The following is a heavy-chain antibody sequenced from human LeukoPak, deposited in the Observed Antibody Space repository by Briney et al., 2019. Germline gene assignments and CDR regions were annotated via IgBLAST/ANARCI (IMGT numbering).Heavy chain of an antibody. CDR2: IWSDGTNQ. Sequence: GGSLRLSCAASGFTFSHYAMHWVRQAPGKGLEGVAVIWSDGTNQYYADSVRGRFTIYRDDFQKSVFLQMNSLRVEDTALYYCAKDAQRGFDYSNSLQYWGQGALVTVSS. D-gene: IGHD4-11*01. J-gene: IGHJ4*02. V-gene: IGHV3-33*06. CDR1: GFTFSHYA. CDR3: AKDAQRGFDYSNSLQY.